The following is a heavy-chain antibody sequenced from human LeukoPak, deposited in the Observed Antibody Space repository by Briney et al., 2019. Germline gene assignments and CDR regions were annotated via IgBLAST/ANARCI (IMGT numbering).Heavy chain of an antibody. CDR3: ASERHVDTAMESLDY. V-gene: IGHV3-30-3*01. D-gene: IGHD5-18*01. CDR2: ISYDGSNK. CDR1: GFTFSSYA. Sequence: GRSLRLSCAASGFTFSSYAMHWVRQAPGKGLEWVAVISYDGSNKYYADSVKGRFTISRDNSKNTLYLQMNSLRAEDTAVYYCASERHVDTAMESLDYWGQGTLVTVSS. J-gene: IGHJ4*02.